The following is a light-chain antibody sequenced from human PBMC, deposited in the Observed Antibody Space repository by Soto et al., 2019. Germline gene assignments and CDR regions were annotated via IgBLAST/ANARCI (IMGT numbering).Light chain of an antibody. Sequence: QSALTQPASVSGSPGQSITISCTGTSSDIGGYNYVSWYQHHPGKAPKLMIYDVTNRPSGISNRFSGSKSGITASLTISGLQDEDEADYYCSSYATGGIVLFGGGTKLTVL. CDR1: SSDIGGYNY. CDR2: DVT. J-gene: IGLJ3*02. CDR3: SSYATGGIVL. V-gene: IGLV2-14*03.